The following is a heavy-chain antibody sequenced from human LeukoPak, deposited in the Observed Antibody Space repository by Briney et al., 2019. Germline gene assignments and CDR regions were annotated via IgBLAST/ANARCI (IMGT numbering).Heavy chain of an antibody. D-gene: IGHD6-6*01. J-gene: IGHJ1*01. V-gene: IGHV3-66*01. CDR2: IYSGGST. CDR3: ARDHSPEYNSSAGYFQL. CDR1: GFTVSTNY. Sequence: GGSLRLSCAASGFTVSTNYMSWVRQAPGKGLEWVSVIYSGGSTYYADSVKGRFTFSRDNSKNTLYLQMNSLRAEDTAVHYCARDHSPEYNSSAGYFQLWGQGTLVTVSS.